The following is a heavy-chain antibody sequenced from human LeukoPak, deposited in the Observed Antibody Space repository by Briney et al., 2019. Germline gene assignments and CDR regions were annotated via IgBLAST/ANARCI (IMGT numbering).Heavy chain of an antibody. D-gene: IGHD5-18*01. CDR1: CGSISSGSYY. CDR2: IYTSGST. V-gene: IGHV4-61*02. Sequence: TLPLTCTVSCGSISSGSYYWCWIRQPAGKGLEWIGRIYTSGSTNYNPSLKSRVTISVDTSKNQFSLKLSSVTAADTAVYYCASRGYRDYWGQGTLVTVSS. CDR3: ASRGYRDY. J-gene: IGHJ4*02.